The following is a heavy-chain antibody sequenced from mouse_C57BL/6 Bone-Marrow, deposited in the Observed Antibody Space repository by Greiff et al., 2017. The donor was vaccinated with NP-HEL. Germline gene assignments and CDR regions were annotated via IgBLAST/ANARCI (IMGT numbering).Heavy chain of an antibody. CDR3: ARHYGNWYFDV. CDR2: ISNGGGST. J-gene: IGHJ1*03. Sequence: EVQLVESGGGLVQPGGSLKLSCAASGFTFSDSYMYWVRQTPEKRLEWVAYISNGGGSTYYPDTVKGRFTISRDNAKNTLYLQMSRLKSEDTAMYYCARHYGNWYFDVWGTGTTVTVSS. D-gene: IGHD2-1*01. CDR1: GFTFSDSY. V-gene: IGHV5-12*01.